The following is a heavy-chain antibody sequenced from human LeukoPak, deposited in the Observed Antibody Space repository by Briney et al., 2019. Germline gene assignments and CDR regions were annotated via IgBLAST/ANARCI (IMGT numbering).Heavy chain of an antibody. D-gene: IGHD2-21*01. CDR3: ARGVVVIANAFDI. J-gene: IGHJ3*02. V-gene: IGHV1-69*13. Sequence: ASVKVSCKASGGTFSSYAISWVRQAPGQGLEWMGGIIPIFGTASYAQKFQGRVTITADESTSTAYMELSSLRSEDTAVYYCARGVVVIANAFDIWGQGTMVTVSS. CDR1: GGTFSSYA. CDR2: IIPIFGTA.